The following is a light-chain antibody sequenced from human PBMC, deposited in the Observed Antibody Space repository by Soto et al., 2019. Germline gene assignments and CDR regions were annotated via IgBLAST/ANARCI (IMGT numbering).Light chain of an antibody. CDR2: GAS. CDR1: QSVTSNY. CDR3: QQYGSSPGT. J-gene: IGKJ1*01. V-gene: IGKV3-20*01. Sequence: EIVMTQSPATLSLSPGERATLSCRASQSVTSNYLSWYQQKPGQAPRLLIYGASSRATGIPDRFSGSGSGTDFTLTISRLEPEDFAVYYCQQYGSSPGTFGQGTKVDIK.